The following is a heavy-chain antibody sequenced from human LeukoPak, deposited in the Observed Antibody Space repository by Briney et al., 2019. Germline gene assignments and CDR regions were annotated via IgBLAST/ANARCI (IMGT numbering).Heavy chain of an antibody. CDR3: ARREEDTNHHHYFGS. J-gene: IGHJ4*02. D-gene: IGHD2-8*01. CDR2: IHYSGST. V-gene: IGHV4-39*07. Sequence: SETLSLTCIVSGGSVSTSSCYWDWVRQPPGKGLEWIGSIHYSGSTYYNPSLKSRVTISVDTSKNQFSLKLNSMTAADTAVYYCARREEDTNHHHYFGSWGQGTLVTVSS. CDR1: GGSVSTSSCY.